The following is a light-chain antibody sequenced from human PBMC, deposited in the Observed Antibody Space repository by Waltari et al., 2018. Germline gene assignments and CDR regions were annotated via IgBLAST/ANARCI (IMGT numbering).Light chain of an antibody. J-gene: IGKJ1*01. V-gene: IGKV3-11*01. CDR2: YGA. CDR3: QQSYNWPRT. Sequence: IVLTQSPATLSLSPGERATLPCRASQIISSYLAWYQQKPGQAPRLLICYGANRATGIPARFSGSGSKTDFTLTIASLEPEDSAVYYCQQSYNWPRTFGQGTKVEIK. CDR1: QIISSY.